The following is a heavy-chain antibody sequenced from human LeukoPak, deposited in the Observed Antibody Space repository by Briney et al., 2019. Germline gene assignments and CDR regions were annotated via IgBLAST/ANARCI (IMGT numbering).Heavy chain of an antibody. J-gene: IGHJ4*02. Sequence: GESLKISCNGSGYSFTSYWIGWVRQMPGKGLEWMGIIYPGVSDTRYSPSFQGQVTISADKSISTAYLQWSSLKASDTAMYYCARRQDSSGWYDYFDYWGQGTLVTVSS. CDR1: GYSFTSYW. D-gene: IGHD6-19*01. V-gene: IGHV5-51*01. CDR2: IYPGVSDT. CDR3: ARRQDSSGWYDYFDY.